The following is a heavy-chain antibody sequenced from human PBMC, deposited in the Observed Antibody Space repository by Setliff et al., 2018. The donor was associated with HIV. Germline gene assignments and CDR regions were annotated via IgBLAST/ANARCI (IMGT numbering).Heavy chain of an antibody. Sequence: SVKVSCKASGYTITGFYTHWVRQAPGQGLEWMGGIIPIFGTANYAQKFQGRVTITADESTSTAYMELSSLRSEDTAVYYCARSRDIVVVPAAPRGAFDIWGQGTMVTVSS. V-gene: IGHV1-69*13. CDR3: ARSRDIVVVPAAPRGAFDI. J-gene: IGHJ3*02. D-gene: IGHD2-2*01. CDR1: GYTITGFY. CDR2: IIPIFGTA.